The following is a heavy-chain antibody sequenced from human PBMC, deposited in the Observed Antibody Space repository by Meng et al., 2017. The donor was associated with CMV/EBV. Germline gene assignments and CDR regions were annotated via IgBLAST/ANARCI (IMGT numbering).Heavy chain of an antibody. D-gene: IGHD2-2*02. CDR3: ARGPGYCGSTSCYMWLDGGGMDV. CDR2: IGTAGDT. J-gene: IGHJ6*02. CDR1: GFTFSSYD. V-gene: IGHV3-13*01. Sequence: GESLKISCAASGFTFSSYDMHWVRQATGKGLEWVSAIGTAGDTYHPGSVKGRFTIPRDNAKNSLYLQMNSLIAGDTAVYYCARGPGYCGSTSCYMWLDGGGMDVWGQGTTVTVSS.